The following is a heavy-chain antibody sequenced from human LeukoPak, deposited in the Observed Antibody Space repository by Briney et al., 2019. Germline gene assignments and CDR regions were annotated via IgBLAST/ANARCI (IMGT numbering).Heavy chain of an antibody. CDR1: GFTFSNYA. D-gene: IGHD6-19*01. J-gene: IGHJ4*02. Sequence: GRSLRLSGAASGFTFSNYAMHWVRQAPGKGLEWVAVISYDGSDKYYADSVKGRFTISRDNSKNTLYLQMNSLRPEDTAVYYCARDWGRRYSSGWYGDFDYWGQGTLVTVSS. CDR2: ISYDGSDK. V-gene: IGHV3-30-3*01. CDR3: ARDWGRRYSSGWYGDFDY.